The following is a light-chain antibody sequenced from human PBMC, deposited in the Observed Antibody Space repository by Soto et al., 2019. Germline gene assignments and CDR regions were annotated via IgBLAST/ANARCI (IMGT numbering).Light chain of an antibody. J-gene: IGLJ2*01. CDR1: SGHSSYA. V-gene: IGLV4-69*01. CDR2: LNSDGSH. Sequence: QPVLTQSPSISASLGASVKLTCTLSSGHSSYAIAWHQQQPEKGPRYLMKLNSDGSHSKGDGIPDRFSGSTSGAERYLSISSLQSEDEADYYCQTWGSGIAVFGGGTKVTVL. CDR3: QTWGSGIAV.